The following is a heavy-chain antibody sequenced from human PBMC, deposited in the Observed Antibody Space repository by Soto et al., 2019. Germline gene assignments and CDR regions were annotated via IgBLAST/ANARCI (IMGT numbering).Heavy chain of an antibody. J-gene: IGHJ4*02. CDR2: MYYSGST. V-gene: IGHV4-39*01. CDR1: GGSISSSSYY. D-gene: IGHD3-22*01. CDR3: ATDSSGYYYFDY. Sequence: TVSLTCTVSGGSISSSSYYWGWIRQPPGKGLEGIGSMYYSGSTDYNPSLKSLVTISVDTSKSQCSLKLSSVPAADTAVYYCATDSSGYYYFDYWGQGTLVTVSS.